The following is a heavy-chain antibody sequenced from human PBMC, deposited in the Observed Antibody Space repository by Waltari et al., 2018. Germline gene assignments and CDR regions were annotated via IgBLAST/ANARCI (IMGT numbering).Heavy chain of an antibody. V-gene: IGHV3-30*03. Sequence: QVQLVESGGGVVQPGKSLRLSCAASGFSFSSYAMYWVRQAPGKVLGWGAVLSFDGNNRDHADSVRGRFTISRDSSKVYLEMNSLRPEDTAIYYCARGPGRYSGFFDSWGQGILVTVSS. D-gene: IGHD5-12*01. CDR3: ARGPGRYSGFFDS. CDR2: LSFDGNNR. CDR1: GFSFSSYA. J-gene: IGHJ4*02.